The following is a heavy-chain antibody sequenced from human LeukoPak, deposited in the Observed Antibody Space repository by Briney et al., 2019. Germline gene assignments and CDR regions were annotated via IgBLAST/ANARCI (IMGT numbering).Heavy chain of an antibody. D-gene: IGHD3-16*01. CDR2: IYHSGST. CDR1: GASISSTTYY. J-gene: IGHJ5*02. Sequence: SETLSLTCTVSGASISSTTYYWGWIRQPPGKGLEWIGSIYHSGSTYYNPSLKSRVTISVDTSKNQFSLKLSSVTAADTAVYYCARSGFLRPPNWFDPWGQGTLVTVSS. V-gene: IGHV4-39*07. CDR3: ARSGFLRPPNWFDP.